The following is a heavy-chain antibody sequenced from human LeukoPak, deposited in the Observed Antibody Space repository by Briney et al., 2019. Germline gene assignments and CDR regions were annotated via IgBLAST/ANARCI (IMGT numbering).Heavy chain of an antibody. CDR2: IIPIFGTA. J-gene: IGHJ4*02. V-gene: IGHV1-69*05. Sequence: GSSVKVSCKASGGTFSSYAISWVRQAPGQGLEWMGGIIPIFGTANYAQKFQGRVTMTRDTSISTAYMELSRLRSDDTAVYYCARDLDGSSDHWGQGTLVTVSS. D-gene: IGHD5-24*01. CDR3: ARDLDGSSDH. CDR1: GGTFSSYA.